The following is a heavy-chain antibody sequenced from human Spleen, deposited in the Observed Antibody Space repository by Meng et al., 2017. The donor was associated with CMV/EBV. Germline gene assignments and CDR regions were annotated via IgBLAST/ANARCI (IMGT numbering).Heavy chain of an antibody. CDR2: ISGSGGST. CDR3: AKGNLGDFWSGYYCFGY. Sequence: GGSLRLSCAASGFTFSSYAMSWVRQAPGKGLEWVSAISGSGGSTYYADSVKGRFTISRDNSKNTLYLQMNSLRAEDTAVYYCAKGNLGDFWSGYYCFGYWGQGPLVTVSS. J-gene: IGHJ4*02. D-gene: IGHD3-3*01. CDR1: GFTFSSYA. V-gene: IGHV3-23*01.